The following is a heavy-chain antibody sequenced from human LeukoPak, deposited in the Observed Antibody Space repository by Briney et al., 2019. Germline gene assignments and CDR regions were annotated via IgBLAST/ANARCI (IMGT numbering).Heavy chain of an antibody. J-gene: IGHJ6*03. CDR2: MNPNSGNT. CDR1: GYTFTSYD. V-gene: IGHV1-8*01. CDR3: ARAQQLNYYYYYYMDV. Sequence: GASVKVSCKASGYTFTSYDINWVRQATGQGLERMGWMNPNSGNTGYAQKFQGRVTMTRNTSISTAYMELSSLRSEDTAVYYCARAQQLNYYYYYYMDVWGKGTTVTVSS. D-gene: IGHD6-13*01.